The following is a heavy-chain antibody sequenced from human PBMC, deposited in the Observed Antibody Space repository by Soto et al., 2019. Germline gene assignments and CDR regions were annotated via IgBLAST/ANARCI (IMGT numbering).Heavy chain of an antibody. J-gene: IGHJ4*02. Sequence: EVQLLESGGGLVQPGGSLRLSCAASGFTFSSYAMSWVRQAPGKGLEWVSGISSGGSGTFHADSVKGRFTISRDNSKNTLFLQMNSLRAEDTAMYYCAKHEIKMVRGVINYWGQGTLVTVSS. V-gene: IGHV3-23*01. D-gene: IGHD3-10*01. CDR3: AKHEIKMVRGVINY. CDR2: ISSGGSGT. CDR1: GFTFSSYA.